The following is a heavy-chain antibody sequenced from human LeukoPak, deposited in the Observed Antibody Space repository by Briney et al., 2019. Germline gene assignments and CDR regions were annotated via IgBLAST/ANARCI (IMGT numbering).Heavy chain of an antibody. D-gene: IGHD1-14*01. CDR2: INHSGST. CDR3: ATPEITPNVFDI. V-gene: IGHV4-34*01. CDR1: GGSFSGYY. Sequence: PSETLSLTCAVYGGSFSGYYWSWIRQPPGKGLEWIGEINHSGSTNYNPSLKSRVTISVDTSKNQFSLKLSSVTAADTAVYYCATPEITPNVFDIWGQGTMVTVSS. J-gene: IGHJ3*02.